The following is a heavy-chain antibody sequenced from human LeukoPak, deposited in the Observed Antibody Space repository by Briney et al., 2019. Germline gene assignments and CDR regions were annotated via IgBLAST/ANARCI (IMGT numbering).Heavy chain of an antibody. Sequence: KASETLSLTCTVSGGSISSYYWSWIRRPAGKGLEWIGRIYTSGSTNYNPSLKSRVTISVDKSKNQFSLKLSSVTAADTAVYYCAAATVTRGTFDYWGQGTLVTVSS. J-gene: IGHJ4*02. CDR1: GGSISSYY. CDR3: AAATVTRGTFDY. D-gene: IGHD4-17*01. V-gene: IGHV4-4*07. CDR2: IYTSGST.